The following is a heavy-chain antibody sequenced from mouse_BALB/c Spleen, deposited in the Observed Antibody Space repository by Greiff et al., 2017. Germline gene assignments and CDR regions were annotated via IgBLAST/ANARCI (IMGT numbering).Heavy chain of an antibody. J-gene: IGHJ2*01. V-gene: IGHV1-77*01. Sequence: VQLQQSGPELVKPGASVKMSCKASGYTFTDYVISWVKQRTGQGLEWIGEIYPGSGSTYYNEKFKGKATLTADKSSNTAYMQLSSLTSEDSAVYFCARGGDGHYFDYWGQGTTLTVSS. CDR1: GYTFTDYV. CDR2: IYPGSGST. CDR3: ARGGDGHYFDY. D-gene: IGHD1-2*01.